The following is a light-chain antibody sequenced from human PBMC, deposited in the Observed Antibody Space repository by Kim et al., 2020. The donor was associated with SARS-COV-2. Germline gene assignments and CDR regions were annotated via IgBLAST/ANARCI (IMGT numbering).Light chain of an antibody. CDR1: QSVSSF. V-gene: IGKV3-11*01. J-gene: IGKJ5*01. Sequence: LSRGDSATLACRASQSVSSFFAEYQRKCGQPPRLLIHDASNRATGIRARFWGSGSETDFTLTIGSLEPEDFSVYCCQQRSNWPVTFGQGTRLEI. CDR3: QQRSNWPVT. CDR2: DAS.